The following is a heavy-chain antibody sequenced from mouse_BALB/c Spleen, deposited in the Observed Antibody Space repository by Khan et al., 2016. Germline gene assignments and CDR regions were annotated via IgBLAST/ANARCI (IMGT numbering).Heavy chain of an antibody. D-gene: IGHD1-1*01. Sequence: QVQLKESGPGLVQPSQSLSLTCTVSGFSLTSYGVHWVRQSPGKGLEWLGVIWSGGSTDYNAAFISRLSISKDNSKSTVFFKMNSLQANDTAIYYCARNPYGSTYFDYWGQGTTLTVSS. V-gene: IGHV2-2*02. J-gene: IGHJ2*01. CDR2: IWSGGST. CDR1: GFSLTSYG. CDR3: ARNPYGSTYFDY.